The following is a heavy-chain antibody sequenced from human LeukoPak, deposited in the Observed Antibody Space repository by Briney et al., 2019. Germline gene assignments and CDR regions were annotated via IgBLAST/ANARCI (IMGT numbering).Heavy chain of an antibody. CDR3: AELGITMIGGV. D-gene: IGHD3-10*02. CDR2: ISWNSGSI. J-gene: IGHJ6*04. V-gene: IGHV3-9*01. Sequence: PGGSLRLSCAASGFTFDDYATHWVRQAPGKGLEWVSGISWNSGSIGYADSVKGRFTISRDNAKNSLYLQMNSLRAEDTAVYYCAELGITMIGGVWGKGTTVTISS. CDR1: GFTFDDYA.